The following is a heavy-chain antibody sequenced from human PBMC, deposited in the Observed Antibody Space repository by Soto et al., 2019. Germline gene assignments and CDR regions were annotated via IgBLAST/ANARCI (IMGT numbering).Heavy chain of an antibody. CDR1: GGTFSSYA. J-gene: IGHJ4*02. CDR3: ARSGVEGYSGYEIDF. D-gene: IGHD5-12*01. CDR2: IIPIVGTA. V-gene: IGHV1-69*12. Sequence: QVQLVQSGAEVKKPGSSVTVSCKASGGTFSSYAISWVRQAPGQGLEWMGGIIPIVGTADYAQKFQGRITITADESTSTAYMELSSPRSEDTAVYYCARSGVEGYSGYEIDFWGQGTLVTVSS.